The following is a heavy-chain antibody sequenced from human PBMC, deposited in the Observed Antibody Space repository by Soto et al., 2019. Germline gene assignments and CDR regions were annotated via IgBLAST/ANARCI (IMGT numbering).Heavy chain of an antibody. CDR1: GFTFSSYD. D-gene: IGHD3-3*01. V-gene: IGHV3-13*01. Sequence: GGSLRLSCAASGFTFSSYDMHWVRQATGKGLEWVSAIGTAGDTYYPGSVKGRFTISRENAKNSLYLQMNSLRAGDTAVYYCAGAKSGLYYFVYWGEGPLVTVSS. J-gene: IGHJ4*02. CDR3: AGAKSGLYYFVY. CDR2: IGTAGDT.